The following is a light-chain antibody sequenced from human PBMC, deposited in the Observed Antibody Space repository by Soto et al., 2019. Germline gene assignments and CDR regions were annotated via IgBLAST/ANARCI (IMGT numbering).Light chain of an antibody. CDR2: EVS. CDR3: GSYTTSSAPVV. J-gene: IGLJ2*01. Sequence: QSVLTQPASVSGSPRQSVTISCAGTSSDVGGHDSVSWYQQHPGKAPKLIIYEVSNRPSGVSDRFSGSKSGNTAYLTISGLQAEDEADYYCGSYTTSSAPVVFGGGTKLTVL. V-gene: IGLV2-14*01. CDR1: SSDVGGHDS.